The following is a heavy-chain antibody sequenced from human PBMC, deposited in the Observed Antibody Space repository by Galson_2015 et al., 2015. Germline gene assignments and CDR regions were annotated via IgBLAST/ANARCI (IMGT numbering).Heavy chain of an antibody. CDR1: GFTFSSYA. V-gene: IGHV3-30-3*01. D-gene: IGHD1-26*01. CDR3: ARGRGWETLRKSPFDY. J-gene: IGHJ4*02. CDR2: ISYDGSNK. Sequence: LRLSCAASGFTFSSYALHWVRQAPGKGLEWVAVISYDGSNKYYADSVKGRFTISRDNSKNTLYVQMNSLRAEDTAVYYCARGRGWETLRKSPFDYWGQGTLVTVSS.